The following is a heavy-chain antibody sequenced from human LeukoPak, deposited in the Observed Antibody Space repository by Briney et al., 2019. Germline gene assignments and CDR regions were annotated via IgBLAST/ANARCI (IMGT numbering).Heavy chain of an antibody. CDR2: IYYSGST. D-gene: IGHD3-3*01. V-gene: IGHV4-59*01. Sequence: SETLSLTCTVSGGSISSYYWSGLRQPPGKVLEWIGYIYYSGSTNYNPSLKSRVTISVDTSKNQFSLKLSSVTAADTAVYYCARARYDFWSGYYTGSGYFDYWGQGTLVTVSS. J-gene: IGHJ4*02. CDR1: GGSISSYY. CDR3: ARARYDFWSGYYTGSGYFDY.